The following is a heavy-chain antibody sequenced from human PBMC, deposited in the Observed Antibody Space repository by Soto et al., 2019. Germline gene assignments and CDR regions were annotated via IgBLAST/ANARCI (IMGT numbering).Heavy chain of an antibody. J-gene: IGHJ4*02. V-gene: IGHV3-7*01. Sequence: PGGSLRLSCTASGFTFGNYWMSWVRQAPGKGLEWVANIKQDGSEKYHVDSVKGRFTISRDNAKNSLYLQMNSLRAEDTAVYYCARASDYGMNYFEYWGQGTLVTVSS. D-gene: IGHD4-17*01. CDR2: IKQDGSEK. CDR1: GFTFGNYW. CDR3: ARASDYGMNYFEY.